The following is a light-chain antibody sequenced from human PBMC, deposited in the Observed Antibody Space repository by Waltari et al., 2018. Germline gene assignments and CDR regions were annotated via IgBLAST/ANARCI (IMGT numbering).Light chain of an antibody. CDR3: AAWDDSLSGVL. Sequence: SVLTQPPSASGTPGQRVTISCSGSSPHIGSNYVYWYQQLPGPAPKLLIYRNNPRPSGVPDRFSGSKSGTSASLAISGLRSEDEADYYCAAWDDSLSGVLFGGGTKLTV. J-gene: IGLJ2*01. V-gene: IGLV1-47*01. CDR1: SPHIGSNY. CDR2: RNN.